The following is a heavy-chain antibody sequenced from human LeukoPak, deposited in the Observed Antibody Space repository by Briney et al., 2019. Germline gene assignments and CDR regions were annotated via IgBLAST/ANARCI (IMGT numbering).Heavy chain of an antibody. CDR3: ARAQAVAGLNWFDP. CDR1: GGTFSSYA. D-gene: IGHD6-19*01. Sequence: ASVKVSCKASGGTFSSYAISWVRQAPGQGLEWMGGIIPIFGTANYAQKFQGRVTITADESTSTVYMEVSSLRSEDTAVYYCARAQAVAGLNWFDPWGQGTLVTVSS. V-gene: IGHV1-69*13. CDR2: IIPIFGTA. J-gene: IGHJ5*02.